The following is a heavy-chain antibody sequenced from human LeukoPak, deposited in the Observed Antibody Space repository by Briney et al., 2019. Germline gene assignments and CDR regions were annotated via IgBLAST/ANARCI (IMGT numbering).Heavy chain of an antibody. V-gene: IGHV3-7*03. CDR1: GFPFSSYW. CDR3: GKNRYSGSLSPFDI. D-gene: IGHD1-26*01. J-gene: IGHJ3*02. Sequence: GGSLRLSCVASGFPFSSYWMTWVRQAPGKGLEWVANIKQDGSKKSYVDSVKGRFTISRDNAKNTLYLQMNSLRAEDTAVYYCGKNRYSGSLSPFDIWGQGTMVTVSS. CDR2: IKQDGSKK.